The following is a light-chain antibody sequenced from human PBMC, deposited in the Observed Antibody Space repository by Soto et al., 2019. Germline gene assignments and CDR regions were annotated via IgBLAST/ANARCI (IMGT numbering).Light chain of an antibody. V-gene: IGKV3-11*01. Sequence: EIVLTQSPATLSLSPGERATLSCRASQSVSSYLAWYQQKPGQAPRLLIYDASNRATGIPARFSGSGSATDFTLTISSLEPEDFAVYYWQQRSNWPPGYTFGQGTKLEIK. CDR3: QQRSNWPPGYT. J-gene: IGKJ2*01. CDR1: QSVSSY. CDR2: DAS.